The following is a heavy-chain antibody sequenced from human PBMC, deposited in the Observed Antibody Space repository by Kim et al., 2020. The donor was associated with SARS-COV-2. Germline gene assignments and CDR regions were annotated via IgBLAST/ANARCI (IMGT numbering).Heavy chain of an antibody. CDR3: ARGISVGRAYGY. V-gene: IGHV3-11*06. Sequence: GGSLRLSCAASGFSLSDYYMSWIRQAPGKGLEWVSYISSNSRYTNYADSVKGRFTISRDNARNSLYLQMNSLRAEDTAVYYCARGISVGRAYGYWGQGTLVTVSS. CDR1: GFSLSDYY. D-gene: IGHD3-10*01. CDR2: ISSNSRYT. J-gene: IGHJ4*02.